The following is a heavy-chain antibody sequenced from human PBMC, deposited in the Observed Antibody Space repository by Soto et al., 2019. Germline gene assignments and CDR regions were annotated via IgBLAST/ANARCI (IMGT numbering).Heavy chain of an antibody. V-gene: IGHV1-46*01. CDR1: GYTFTSYY. CDR2: INPSGGST. J-gene: IGHJ4*02. D-gene: IGHD4-4*01. CDR3: TTDAISNPSH. Sequence: ASVKVSCKASGYTFTSYYMHWVRQAPGQGLEWMGIINPSGGSTSYAQKFQGRVTMTRDTSTSTVYMELSSLKTEDTAVYYCTTDAISNPSHWGQGTLVTVSS.